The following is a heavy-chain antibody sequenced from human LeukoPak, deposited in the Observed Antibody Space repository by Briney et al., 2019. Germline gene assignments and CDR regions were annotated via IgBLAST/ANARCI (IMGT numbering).Heavy chain of an antibody. V-gene: IGHV3-33*01. J-gene: IGHJ5*02. Sequence: GGSLRLSCAASGFTFNTYGMHWLRQSPGKGLEWLAVIWYDSSNKYYADSVKGRFSISRDNSKNSLYLQMNSLRAEDTAVYYCAREITMIRGAPLGWFDPWGQETPVTVSS. D-gene: IGHD3-10*01. CDR2: IWYDSSNK. CDR3: AREITMIRGAPLGWFDP. CDR1: GFTFNTYG.